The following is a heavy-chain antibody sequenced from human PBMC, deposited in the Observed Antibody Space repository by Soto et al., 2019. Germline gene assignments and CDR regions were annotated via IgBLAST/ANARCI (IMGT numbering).Heavy chain of an antibody. J-gene: IGHJ5*02. V-gene: IGHV3-23*01. CDR1: GFTFSSYA. D-gene: IGHD3-10*01. Sequence: LRLSCAASGFTFSSYAMSWVRQAPGKGLEWVSAISGSGGSTYYADSVKGRFTISRDNSKNTLYLQMNSLRAEDTAVYYCAKNVKWFGELFSWFDPWGQGTLVTVSS. CDR2: ISGSGGST. CDR3: AKNVKWFGELFSWFDP.